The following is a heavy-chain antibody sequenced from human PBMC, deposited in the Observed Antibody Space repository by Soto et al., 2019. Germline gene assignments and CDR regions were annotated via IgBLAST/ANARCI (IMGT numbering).Heavy chain of an antibody. Sequence: QVQLVQSGAEVKKPGSSVKVSCKASGGTLSSFAISWVRQAPGQGLEWIGGIIPLWGSTSYAQKFQGRVTITADESTNTAYMELNGLRSEDTAVYYCARDSSSWYFFYYWGQGTLVTVSS. V-gene: IGHV1-69*01. J-gene: IGHJ4*02. CDR1: GGTLSSFA. CDR3: ARDSSSWYFFYY. D-gene: IGHD6-13*01. CDR2: IIPLWGST.